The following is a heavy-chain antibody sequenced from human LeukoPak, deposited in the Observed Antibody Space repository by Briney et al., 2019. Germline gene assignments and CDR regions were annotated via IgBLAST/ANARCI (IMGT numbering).Heavy chain of an antibody. Sequence: GSVKVSCKASGYTFSNYGFVWMRQAPGHGLEWMGYISAYNGKTDYAHNLQGRVTLTTDTSTTTAYMELRSLTSDDTAVYYCARERWDSSGNHFFDYWGQGTQLTVSS. J-gene: IGHJ4*02. V-gene: IGHV1-18*01. D-gene: IGHD3-22*01. CDR2: ISAYNGKT. CDR1: GYTFSNYG. CDR3: ARERWDSSGNHFFDY.